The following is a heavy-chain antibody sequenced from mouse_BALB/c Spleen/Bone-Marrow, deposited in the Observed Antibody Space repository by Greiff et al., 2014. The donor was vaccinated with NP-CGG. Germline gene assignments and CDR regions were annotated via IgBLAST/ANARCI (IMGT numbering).Heavy chain of an antibody. CDR2: IHPGSGGT. CDR3: TRGGLRHYAMDY. CDR1: GYTFTDYA. Sequence: VQLQQSRTPLFARKNSVKLSCKALGYTFTDYAMHWVKQTPEHGLEWIGAIHPGSGGTAYNQKFKGKATLTADKSSSTAYMELSSLTSEDSAVYYCTRGGLRHYAMDYWGQGTSVTVSS. J-gene: IGHJ4*01. V-gene: IGHV1-15*01. D-gene: IGHD2-4*01.